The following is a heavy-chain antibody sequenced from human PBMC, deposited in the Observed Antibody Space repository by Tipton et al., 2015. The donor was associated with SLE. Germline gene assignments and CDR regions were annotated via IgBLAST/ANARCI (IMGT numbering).Heavy chain of an antibody. CDR2: IYSGGST. V-gene: IGHV3-23*03. J-gene: IGHJ6*03. CDR1: GFTFSSYA. Sequence: SLRLSCAASGFTFSSYAMSWVRQAPGKGLEWVSVIYSGGSTYYADSVKGRFTISRDNSKNTLYLQMNSLRAEDTAVYFCARARSEDDFWSDYVYYYFYMDVWGRGTTVTVSS. D-gene: IGHD3-3*01. CDR3: ARARSEDDFWSDYVYYYFYMDV.